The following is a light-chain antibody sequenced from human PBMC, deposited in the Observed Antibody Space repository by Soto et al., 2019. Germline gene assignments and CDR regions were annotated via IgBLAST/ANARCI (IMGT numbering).Light chain of an antibody. Sequence: QSVLTQPPSASGSPGQSVTISCTGTSSDVGGYNYVSWYQHHPGKAPKLMIYEVSKRPSGVPDRFSGSKSGNTASLTVSGLQAEDEAEYYCSSYAGSNNLVFGGGTKLTVL. V-gene: IGLV2-8*01. CDR2: EVS. CDR3: SSYAGSNNLV. J-gene: IGLJ2*01. CDR1: SSDVGGYNY.